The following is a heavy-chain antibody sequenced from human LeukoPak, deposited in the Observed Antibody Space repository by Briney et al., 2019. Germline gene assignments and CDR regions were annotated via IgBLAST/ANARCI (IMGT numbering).Heavy chain of an antibody. CDR2: INPSGGST. Sequence: GASVKVSCKASGYTFTSYYMHWVRQAPGQGLEWMGIINPSGGSTSYAQKFQGRVTMTRDTSTSTVYMELSSLRSEDTAVYYCARAKRGITMTVVPKWFDYWGQGTLVTVSS. D-gene: IGHD3-22*01. J-gene: IGHJ4*02. V-gene: IGHV1-46*01. CDR3: ARAKRGITMTVVPKWFDY. CDR1: GYTFTSYY.